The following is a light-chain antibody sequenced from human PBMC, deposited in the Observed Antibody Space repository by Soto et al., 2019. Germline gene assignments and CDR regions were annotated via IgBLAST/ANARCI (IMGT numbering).Light chain of an antibody. J-gene: IGKJ4*01. CDR3: QQRSQWPLT. CDR2: EAS. V-gene: IGKV3-11*01. CDR1: QSVSTY. Sequence: EIVLTQSPATLSLSPGERATLSCRASQSVSTYLVWYQLKPGQAPRLLIYEASNRATGIPARFSGSGSGTDFTLTISSLEPEDFAVYSCQQRSQWPLTFGGGTKVEIK.